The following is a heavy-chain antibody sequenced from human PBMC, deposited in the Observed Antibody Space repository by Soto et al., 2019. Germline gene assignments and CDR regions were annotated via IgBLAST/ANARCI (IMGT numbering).Heavy chain of an antibody. D-gene: IGHD3-10*01. J-gene: IGHJ3*02. CDR3: ARRYGSAFDI. CDR1: GGSISSYY. CDR2: IYYSGST. Sequence: SETLSLTCAVSGGSISSYYWSWIRQPPGKGLEWIGYIYYSGSTNYNPSLKSRVTISVDTSKNQFSLKLSSVTAADTAVYYCARRYGSAFDIWGQGTMVTVSS. V-gene: IGHV4-59*01.